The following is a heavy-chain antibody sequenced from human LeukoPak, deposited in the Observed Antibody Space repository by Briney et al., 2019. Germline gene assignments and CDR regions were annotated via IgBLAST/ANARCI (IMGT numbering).Heavy chain of an antibody. CDR1: GFTFSSYG. V-gene: IGHV3-30*02. CDR2: IRYDGSNK. J-gene: IGHJ5*02. Sequence: PGGSLRLSCAASGFTFSSYGMHWVRQAPGKGLEWVAFIRYDGSNKYYADSVKGRFTISRDNSKNTLYLQMNSLRAEDTAVYYCANTPDSYDFWSGYEPNWFDPWGQGTLSPSPQ. D-gene: IGHD3-3*01. CDR3: ANTPDSYDFWSGYEPNWFDP.